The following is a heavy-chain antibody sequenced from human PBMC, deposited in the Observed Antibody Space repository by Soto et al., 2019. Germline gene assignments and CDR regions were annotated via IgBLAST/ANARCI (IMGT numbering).Heavy chain of an antibody. D-gene: IGHD4-17*01. CDR2: VSYSGRT. CDR1: RGSINNYY. Sequence: PSETLSLTCTVSRGSINNYYWTLIRQPPGKGLEWIGYVSYSGRTNYNPSLKNRVNMFVDKSKNQFSLNLTSVTAADTAVYYCARLQYTVVTAIEVWGQGTMVTVSS. V-gene: IGHV4-59*03. J-gene: IGHJ3*01. CDR3: ARLQYTVVTAIEV.